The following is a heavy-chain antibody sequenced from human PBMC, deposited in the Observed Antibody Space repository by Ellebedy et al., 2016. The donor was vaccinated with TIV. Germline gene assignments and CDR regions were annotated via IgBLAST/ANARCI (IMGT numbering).Heavy chain of an antibody. J-gene: IGHJ4*02. CDR1: GGSFSGYY. V-gene: IGHV4-34*01. CDR3: ARWVAVAATYCDY. D-gene: IGHD6-19*01. CDR2: INHSRIT. Sequence: MPSETLSLTCAVYGGSFSGYYWSWIRQPPGKGPEWIGEINHSRITNYNPSLKSRVTISVDTSKNQFSLKLSSVTAADTAVYYCARWVAVAATYCDYWGQGTLVTVSS.